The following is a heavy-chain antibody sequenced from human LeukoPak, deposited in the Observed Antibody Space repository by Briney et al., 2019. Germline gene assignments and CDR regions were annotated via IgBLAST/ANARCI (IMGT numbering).Heavy chain of an antibody. J-gene: IGHJ3*01. D-gene: IGHD2-2*02. CDR3: AHRDLYCSSASCYSADAFDL. V-gene: IGHV2-5*02. Sequence: SGPTLLHATATLTLTCTFTGVSRGRSGGGVGWIRQPPVKAVEGLTLIYWGEVKRYSPSLKSRLTITKDTSKNQVVLTMTNMDPLDTATYYCAHRDLYCSSASCYSADAFDLWGQGTMVTVSS. CDR1: GVSRGRSGGG. CDR2: IYWGEVK.